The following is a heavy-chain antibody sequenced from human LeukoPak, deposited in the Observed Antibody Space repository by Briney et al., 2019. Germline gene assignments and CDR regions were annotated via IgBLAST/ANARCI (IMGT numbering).Heavy chain of an antibody. V-gene: IGHV4-34*01. CDR1: GGSFSGYY. CDR3: ARKTAGHFDY. CDR2: INHSGST. Sequence: PSETLSLTRAVYGGSFSGYYWSWIRQPPGKGLEWIGEINHSGSTNYNPSLKSRVTISVDTSKNQFSLKLSSVTAADTAVYYCARKTAGHFDYWGQGTLVTVSS. J-gene: IGHJ4*02.